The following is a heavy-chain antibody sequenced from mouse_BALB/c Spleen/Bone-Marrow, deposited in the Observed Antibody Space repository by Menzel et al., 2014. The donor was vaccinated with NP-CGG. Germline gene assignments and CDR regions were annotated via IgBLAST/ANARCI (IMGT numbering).Heavy chain of an antibody. V-gene: IGHV14-3*02. CDR2: IDPANGNT. D-gene: IGHD1-1*01. Sequence: VQLKESGAELVKPGASVKLSCTPSGFNIKDTHMHWVKQRPEQGLGWIGRIDPANGNTKYDPNFQGKATITADTSSNTAYLQLSSLTSEDTAVYYCARDYANTAWFASWGQGTLVTVS. CDR3: ARDYANTAWFAS. J-gene: IGHJ3*01. CDR1: GFNIKDTH.